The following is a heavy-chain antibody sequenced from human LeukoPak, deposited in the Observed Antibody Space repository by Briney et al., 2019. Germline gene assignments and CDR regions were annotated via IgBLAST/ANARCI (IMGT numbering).Heavy chain of an antibody. Sequence: GGSLRLSCAASGFTFSNYAISWVRRAPGKGLEWVSSISPSNISSYYADSVRGRFTISRDNSKNTLYLQMNSLRAEDTAVYYCAKDMGYRATNFDCWGQGTLVSVSS. CDR2: ISPSNISS. J-gene: IGHJ4*02. V-gene: IGHV3-23*01. CDR3: AKDMGYRATNFDC. D-gene: IGHD1-26*01. CDR1: GFTFSNYA.